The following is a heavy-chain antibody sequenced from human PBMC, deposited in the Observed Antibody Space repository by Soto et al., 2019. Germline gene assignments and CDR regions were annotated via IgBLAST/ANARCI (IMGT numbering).Heavy chain of an antibody. D-gene: IGHD6-19*01. CDR3: ASHTSEYGWLAA. CDR1: GGSISSYY. J-gene: IGHJ5*02. Sequence: QVQLQESGPGLVKPSETLSLTCTVSGGSISSYYWSWIRQPPGKGLEWIGYIYYSGSTNYNPSLKSRVTISVDTSKNQFSLKLSSVTAADTAVYYCASHTSEYGWLAAWGQGTLVTVSS. CDR2: IYYSGST. V-gene: IGHV4-59*08.